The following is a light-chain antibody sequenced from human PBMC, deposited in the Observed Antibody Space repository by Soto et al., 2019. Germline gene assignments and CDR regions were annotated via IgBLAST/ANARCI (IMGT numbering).Light chain of an antibody. J-gene: IGLJ1*01. V-gene: IGLV2-14*01. CDR3: SSYTCSSTYV. CDR2: VVS. Sequence: QSALTQPASVSGSPGQSIAISCTGTSSDVGGYNYVSWYQQHPGKAPKLMVYVVSNRPSGVSNRFSGSKSGNTASLTISGLQAEDEADYYCSSYTCSSTYVFGTGTKLTVL. CDR1: SSDVGGYNY.